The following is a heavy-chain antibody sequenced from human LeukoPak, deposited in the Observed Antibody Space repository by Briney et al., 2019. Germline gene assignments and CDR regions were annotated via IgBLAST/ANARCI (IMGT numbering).Heavy chain of an antibody. V-gene: IGHV3-48*03. CDR1: GFAFRTYE. CDR2: ISNSGSTI. CDR3: ARDTWQDY. D-gene: IGHD2/OR15-2a*01. Sequence: GGSLRLSCAASGFAFRTYEMNWVRQAPGKGLEWVSYISNSGSTIYYADSVKGRFTISRDNAKSSLYLQMNSLRDEDTAVYYCARDTWQDYWGQGTLVTVSS. J-gene: IGHJ4*02.